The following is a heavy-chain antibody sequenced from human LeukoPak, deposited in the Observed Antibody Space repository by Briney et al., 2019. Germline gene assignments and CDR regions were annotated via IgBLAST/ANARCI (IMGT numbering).Heavy chain of an antibody. V-gene: IGHV4-61*01. D-gene: IGHD3-10*01. Sequence: SETLSLTCTVSGGSVSSGSYYWSWIRQPPGKGLEWIGYIYYSGSTNYNPSLKSRVTISVDTSKNQFSLKLSSVTAADTAVYYCARRITMVRGIRPHWFDPWGQGTLVTVSS. J-gene: IGHJ5*02. CDR2: IYYSGST. CDR3: ARRITMVRGIRPHWFDP. CDR1: GGSVSSGSYY.